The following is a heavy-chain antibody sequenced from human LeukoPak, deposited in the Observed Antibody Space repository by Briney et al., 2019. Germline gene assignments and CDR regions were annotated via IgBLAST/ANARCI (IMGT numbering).Heavy chain of an antibody. Sequence: GASVKVSCNASGYTFTSYDINWVRQATGQGLEWMGWMNPNSGNTGYAQKFQGRVTMTRNTSISTAYMELSSLRSEDTAVYYCARARQYYDSSGYYYVFDYWGQGTLVTVSS. J-gene: IGHJ4*02. D-gene: IGHD3-22*01. CDR3: ARARQYYDSSGYYYVFDY. CDR1: GYTFTSYD. V-gene: IGHV1-8*01. CDR2: MNPNSGNT.